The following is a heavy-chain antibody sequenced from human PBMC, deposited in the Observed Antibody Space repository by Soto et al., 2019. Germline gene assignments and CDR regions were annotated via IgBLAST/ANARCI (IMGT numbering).Heavy chain of an antibody. CDR3: ARAKGYRSYYYYMDV. CDR2: IYSGGST. J-gene: IGHJ6*03. V-gene: IGHV3-53*04. Sequence: EVQLVESGGGLVQPGGSLRLSCAASGFTVSSNYMSWVRQAPGKGLEWVSVIYSGGSTYYADSVKGRFTISRHNSKNTLYLQMNSLRAEDTAVYYCARAKGYRSYYYYMDVWGKGTTVTVSS. CDR1: GFTVSSNY. D-gene: IGHD5-12*01.